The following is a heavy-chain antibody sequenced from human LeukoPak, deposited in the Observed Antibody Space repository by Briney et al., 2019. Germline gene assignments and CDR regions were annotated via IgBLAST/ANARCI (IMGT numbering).Heavy chain of an antibody. CDR1: GDTFSPYT. D-gene: IGHD2-2*01. J-gene: IGHJ3*02. CDR2: IIPSLDIA. CDR3: ARESDLGYCSSTSCSDAFDI. Sequence: SVKVSCKASGDTFSPYTFSWVRQAPGQGLEWMGRIIPSLDIANYAQKFQGRVTITTDESTSTAYMELSSLRSEDTAVYYCARESDLGYCSSTSCSDAFDIWGQGTMVTVSS. V-gene: IGHV1-69*16.